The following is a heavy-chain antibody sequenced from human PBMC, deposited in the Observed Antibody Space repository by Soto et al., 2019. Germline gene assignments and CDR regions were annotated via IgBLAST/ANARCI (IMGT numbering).Heavy chain of an antibody. Sequence: GGSLRLSCAASGFTFSSYAMSWVRQAPGKGLEWVSAISGSGGSTYYADSVKGRFTISRDNSKNTLYLQMNSLRAEDTAVYYCAKVLWSRSYIGDAFDIWGQGTMVTVSS. CDR1: GFTFSSYA. J-gene: IGHJ3*02. CDR2: ISGSGGST. CDR3: AKVLWSRSYIGDAFDI. V-gene: IGHV3-23*01. D-gene: IGHD2-8*02.